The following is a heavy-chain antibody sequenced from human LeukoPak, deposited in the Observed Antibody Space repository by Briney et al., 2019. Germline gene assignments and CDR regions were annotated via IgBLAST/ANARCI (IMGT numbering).Heavy chain of an antibody. Sequence: PGGSLRLSCAASGFTFSNAWMSWVRQAPGKGLEWVGRIKSKTDGGTTDYAAPVKGRFTISRDDSKNTLYLQMNSLKTEDAAVYYCTTPRITIFGVVISYDYWGQGTLVTVSS. CDR3: TTPRITIFGVVISYDY. CDR2: IKSKTDGGTT. CDR1: GFTFSNAW. V-gene: IGHV3-15*01. J-gene: IGHJ4*02. D-gene: IGHD3-3*01.